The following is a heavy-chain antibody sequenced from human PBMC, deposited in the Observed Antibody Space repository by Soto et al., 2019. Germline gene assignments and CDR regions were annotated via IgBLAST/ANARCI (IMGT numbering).Heavy chain of an antibody. CDR1: GYTFTKFH. V-gene: IGHV1-46*01. D-gene: IGHD3-22*01. J-gene: IGHJ4*02. CDR2: IDPSGGVT. CDR3: AREVICHDNYETIGYYFYH. Sequence: QVQLIQFGAEVKKPGASVKVSCRASGYTFTKFHIHWVRQAPCQGLEWMGMIDPSGGVTRDAQRFQGRITITSDTSTSSGYMELRGLRSEDTAVYYWAREVICHDNYETIGYYFYHWGPGTLVTVSS.